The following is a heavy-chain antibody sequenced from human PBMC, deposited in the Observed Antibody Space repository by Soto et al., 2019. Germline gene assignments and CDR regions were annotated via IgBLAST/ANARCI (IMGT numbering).Heavy chain of an antibody. CDR1: GGSISSSSYY. CDR3: ARRWGYSFDY. V-gene: IGHV4-39*01. CDR2: IYYSGYT. D-gene: IGHD7-27*01. Sequence: PSETLSLTXTVSGGSISSSSYYWGWIRQPPGKGLEWIGSIYYSGYTYYNPSLKSRVTISVDTSKNQFSLKLSSVTAADTAVYYCARRWGYSFDYWGQGTLVTVSS. J-gene: IGHJ4*02.